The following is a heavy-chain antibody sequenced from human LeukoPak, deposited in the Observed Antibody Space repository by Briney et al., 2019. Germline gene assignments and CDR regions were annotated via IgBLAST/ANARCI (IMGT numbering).Heavy chain of an antibody. Sequence: ASVKVSCKASGYTFTSYSINWVRQAPGQGLEWMGWIDSKTGNPTYAQGFTGRFVFSLDTSVTTAYLQISSLKASDTAIYYCARGGSYTEFDYWGQGSLVTVSS. J-gene: IGHJ4*02. CDR1: GYTFTSYS. D-gene: IGHD1-26*01. CDR3: ARGGSYTEFDY. V-gene: IGHV7-4-1*02. CDR2: IDSKTGNP.